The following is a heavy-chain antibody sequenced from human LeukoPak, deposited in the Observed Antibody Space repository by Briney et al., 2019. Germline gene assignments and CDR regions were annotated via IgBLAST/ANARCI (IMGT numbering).Heavy chain of an antibody. CDR1: GFTFSSYW. D-gene: IGHD5-18*01. J-gene: IGHJ3*02. Sequence: GGSLRLSCAASGFTFSSYWMSWVRQAPGKGLEWVANIKQDGSEKYYVDSVKGRFTISRDNAKNSLYLQMNSLRAEDTAVYYCATPYNYGDDAFAIWGQGTMVTVSS. V-gene: IGHV3-7*01. CDR3: ATPYNYGDDAFAI. CDR2: IKQDGSEK.